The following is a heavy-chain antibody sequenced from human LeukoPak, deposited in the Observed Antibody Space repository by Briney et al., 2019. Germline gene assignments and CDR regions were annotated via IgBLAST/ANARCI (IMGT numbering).Heavy chain of an antibody. CDR2: LSTSGSTT. J-gene: IGHJ4*02. CDR1: GFTFSSYE. Sequence: GGSLRLSCAASGFTFSSYEMHWVRQAPGKGLEWFSYLSTSGSTTYYAGSVKGRFTISRDNAKNSLYLQMNSLRVEDTAVYYCARASYYFDYWGQGTLVTVSS. D-gene: IGHD3-10*01. CDR3: ARASYYFDY. V-gene: IGHV3-48*03.